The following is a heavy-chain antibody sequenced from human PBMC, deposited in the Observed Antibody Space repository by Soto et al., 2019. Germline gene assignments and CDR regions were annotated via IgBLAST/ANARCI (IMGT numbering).Heavy chain of an antibody. V-gene: IGHV1-69*13. J-gene: IGHJ5*02. CDR1: GGTFSNYA. CDR2: IIPIFGTV. CDR3: ARSDCISTSCYFDL. D-gene: IGHD2-2*01. Sequence: SVKVSCKASGGTFSNYATNWVRQAPGQGLEWMGGIIPIFGTVNYAQKFQGRVAITADESTSTAYMDLSSLRSDDTAVYYCARSDCISTSCYFDLWGQGTLVTVSS.